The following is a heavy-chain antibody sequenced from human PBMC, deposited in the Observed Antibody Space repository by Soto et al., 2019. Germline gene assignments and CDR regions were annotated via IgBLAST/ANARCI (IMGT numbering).Heavy chain of an antibody. Sequence: QVQLQQWGAGLLKPSETLSLTCVVYVGSFSGYYWTWIRQPPGKGLEWIGEINHSGSTNYNPSLKSRVTISIDTSKNQFSLKLSSVTAADTAVYYCARGRFADDVVDIWGQGTMVTVSS. J-gene: IGHJ3*02. V-gene: IGHV4-34*01. CDR3: ARGRFADDVVDI. CDR2: INHSGST. CDR1: VGSFSGYY. D-gene: IGHD3-16*01.